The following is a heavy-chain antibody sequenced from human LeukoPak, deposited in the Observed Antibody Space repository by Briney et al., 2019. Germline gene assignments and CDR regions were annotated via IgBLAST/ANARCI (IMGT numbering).Heavy chain of an antibody. CDR2: IRYDGSNK. V-gene: IGHV3-30*02. Sequence: GGSLRLSCAASGFTFSSYGMHWVRQAPGKGLEWVAFIRYDGSNKYYADSVKGRFTISRDNSKNTLYLQMNSLRAEDTAVYYCARDRSAYYDFWSGYYTGPEYDAFDIWGQGTMVTVSS. CDR1: GFTFSSYG. D-gene: IGHD3-3*01. J-gene: IGHJ3*02. CDR3: ARDRSAYYDFWSGYYTGPEYDAFDI.